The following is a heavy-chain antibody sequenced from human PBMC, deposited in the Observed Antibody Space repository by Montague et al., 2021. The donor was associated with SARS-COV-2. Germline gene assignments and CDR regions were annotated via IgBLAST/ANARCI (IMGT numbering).Heavy chain of an antibody. V-gene: IGHV3-48*02. CDR2: ISGDGRTI. D-gene: IGHD3-3*02. CDR3: ATDLFAFRRSEGRDY. CDR1: DITFSKYS. Sequence: SLRLSCAASDITFSKYSMNWVRQAPGKGLEWISYISGDGRTIYYADSVRGRFTISRDNAVRSLYVEMTRLRDEDTVTYYCATDLFAFRRSEGRDYWGQGTLVTVSS. J-gene: IGHJ4*02.